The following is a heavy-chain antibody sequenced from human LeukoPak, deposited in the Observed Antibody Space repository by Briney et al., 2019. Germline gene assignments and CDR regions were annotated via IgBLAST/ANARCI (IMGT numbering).Heavy chain of an antibody. V-gene: IGHV3-33*01. D-gene: IGHD2-2*02. Sequence: GRSLRLSCAASGFTFSSYGMHWVRHAPGKGLEWVAVIWYDGSNKYYADSVKGRFTISRDNSKNTLYLQMNSLRAEDTAVYYCARAYCSSTSCYSFLDYWGQGTLVTVSS. CDR3: ARAYCSSTSCYSFLDY. CDR1: GFTFSSYG. J-gene: IGHJ4*02. CDR2: IWYDGSNK.